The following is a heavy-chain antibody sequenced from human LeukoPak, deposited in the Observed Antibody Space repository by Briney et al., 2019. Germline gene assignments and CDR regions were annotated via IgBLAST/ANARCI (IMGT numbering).Heavy chain of an antibody. CDR2: IWYDGSNK. CDR3: AREFYRYYFDY. Sequence: GGSLRPSCAASGFTFSSYGMHWVRQAPGKGLEWVAVIWYDGSNKYYADSVKGRFTISRDNPKNTLYLQMNSLRAEDTAVYYCAREFYRYYFDYWGQGTLVTVSS. J-gene: IGHJ4*02. D-gene: IGHD3-16*02. CDR1: GFTFSSYG. V-gene: IGHV3-33*01.